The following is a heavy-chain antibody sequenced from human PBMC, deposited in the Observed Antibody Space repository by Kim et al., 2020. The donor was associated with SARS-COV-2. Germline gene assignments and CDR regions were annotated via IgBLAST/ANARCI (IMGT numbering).Heavy chain of an antibody. V-gene: IGHV3-33*08. CDR3: ARDASSGSYPYFDY. Sequence: GGSLRLSCAASGFTFSSYGMHWVRQAPGKGLEWVAVIWYDGSNKYYADSVKGRFTISRDNSKNTLYLQMNSLRAEDTAVYYCARDASSGSYPYFDYWGQGTLVTVSS. CDR1: GFTFSSYG. CDR2: IWYDGSNK. J-gene: IGHJ4*02. D-gene: IGHD3-10*01.